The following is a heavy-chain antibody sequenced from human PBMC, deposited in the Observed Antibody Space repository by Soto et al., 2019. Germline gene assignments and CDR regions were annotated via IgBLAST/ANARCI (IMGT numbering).Heavy chain of an antibody. Sequence: GGSLRLSCAASGFTFGDHGMHWVRQAPGKGLEWVAVIYFDAKNTKYVDSVEGRFTISRDNPHNMLYRKMDSLSGDGTCLYYCAGESVETTYSYYGMDVCGPGKTVT. CDR2: IYFDAKNT. J-gene: IGHJ6*02. CDR1: GFTFGDHG. V-gene: IGHV3-30*03. CDR3: AGESVETTYSYYGMDV. D-gene: IGHD1-26*01.